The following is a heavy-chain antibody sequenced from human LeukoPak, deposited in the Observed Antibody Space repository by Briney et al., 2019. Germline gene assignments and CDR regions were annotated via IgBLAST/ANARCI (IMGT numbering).Heavy chain of an antibody. CDR2: ISAYNGNT. D-gene: IGHD5-12*01. J-gene: IGHJ4*02. V-gene: IGHV1-18*01. CDR1: GGTFSSYA. CDR3: ARDLGATITIYYFDY. Sequence: GASVKVSCKASGGTFSSYAISWVRQAPGQGLEWMGWISAYNGNTNYAQKLQGRVTMTTNTSTSTAYMELRSLRSDDTAVYYCARDLGATITIYYFDYWGQGTLVTVSS.